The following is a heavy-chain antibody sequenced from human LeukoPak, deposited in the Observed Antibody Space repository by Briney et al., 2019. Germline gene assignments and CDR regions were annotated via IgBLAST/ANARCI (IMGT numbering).Heavy chain of an antibody. CDR1: GYTFTGYY. CDR2: INPNSGRT. J-gene: IGHJ4*02. D-gene: IGHD3-22*01. CDR3: ARGNLYYYDSSGYYYLSY. V-gene: IGHV1-2*02. Sequence: ASVKVSCKASGYTFTGYYMHWVRQAPGQGPEWMGWINPNSGRTNYAQKFQGRVTMTRDTSISTAYMELSRLRSDDTAVYYCARGNLYYYDSSGYYYLSYWGQGTLVTVSS.